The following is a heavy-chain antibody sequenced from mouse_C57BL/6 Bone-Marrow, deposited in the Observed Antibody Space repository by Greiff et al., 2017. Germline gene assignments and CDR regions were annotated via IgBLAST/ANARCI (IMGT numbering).Heavy chain of an antibody. D-gene: IGHD2-3*01. CDR2: INPSTGGT. CDR1: GYSFTGYY. V-gene: IGHV1-42*01. J-gene: IGHJ2*01. CDR3: ARSGDGYYVDYFDY. Sequence: EVQGVESGPELVKPGASVKISCKASGYSFTGYYMNWVKQSPEKSLEWIGEINPSTGGTTYNQKFKAKATLTVDKSSSTAYMQLKSLTSEDSAVYYCARSGDGYYVDYFDYWGQGTTLTVSS.